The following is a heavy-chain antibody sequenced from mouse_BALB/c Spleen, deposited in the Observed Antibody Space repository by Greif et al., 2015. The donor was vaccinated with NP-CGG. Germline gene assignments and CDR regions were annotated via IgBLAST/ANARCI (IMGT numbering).Heavy chain of an antibody. CDR3: ASYYYYAMDF. J-gene: IGHJ4*01. V-gene: IGHV14-3*02. CDR1: GFNIKDTY. D-gene: IGHD1-1*01. CDR2: IDPANGNT. Sequence: VQLQQSGAELVKPGASVKLSCTASGFNIKDTYMHWVKQRPEQGLEWIGRIDPANGNTKYDPKFQGKATITAYTSSNTAYLQLSSLTSDDTAVYYCASYYYYAMDFWGQGTSVTVSS.